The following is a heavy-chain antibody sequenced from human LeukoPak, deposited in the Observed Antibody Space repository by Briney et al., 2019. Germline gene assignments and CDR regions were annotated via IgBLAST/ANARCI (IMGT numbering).Heavy chain of an antibody. J-gene: IGHJ3*02. CDR1: GFTFSSYW. Sequence: GGSLRLSCAASGFTFSSYWMNWVRQAPGRGLVWVSRIASDGSSTTYADSVKGRFSISRDNAKNTLYLQMNSLRVEDTAVYYCARAMVATNYDAFDIWGQGTMVTVSS. D-gene: IGHD5-12*01. V-gene: IGHV3-74*01. CDR3: ARAMVATNYDAFDI. CDR2: IASDGSST.